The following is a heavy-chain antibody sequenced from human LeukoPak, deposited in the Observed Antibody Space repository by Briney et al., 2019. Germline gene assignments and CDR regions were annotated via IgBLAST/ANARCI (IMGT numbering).Heavy chain of an antibody. CDR2: IHYSGST. V-gene: IGHV4-59*01. J-gene: IGHJ4*02. D-gene: IGHD3-16*01. CDR3: ARTPRGEFSDY. Sequence: SETLSLTCSVSGGSISSYYWSWIRQPPGKGLEWIGYIHYSGSTNYNPSLKSRVTISADTSNNQFSLKLISVTAADTAVYYCARTPRGEFSDYWGQGTLVTVSS. CDR1: GGSISSYY.